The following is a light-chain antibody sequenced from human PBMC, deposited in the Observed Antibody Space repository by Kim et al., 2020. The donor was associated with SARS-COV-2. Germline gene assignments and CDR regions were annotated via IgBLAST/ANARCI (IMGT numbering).Light chain of an antibody. Sequence: QSALTQPASVSGSPGQAITISCTGISRDAGSHKFVSWYQQHPGKAPKLIIYEGTKRPSGVSGRFSGSKSGDTASLIISGLQPEDEADYRCCSSGDTRILFFGGGTRLTVL. J-gene: IGLJ2*01. CDR2: EGT. V-gene: IGLV2-23*01. CDR1: SRDAGSHKF. CDR3: CSSGDTRILF.